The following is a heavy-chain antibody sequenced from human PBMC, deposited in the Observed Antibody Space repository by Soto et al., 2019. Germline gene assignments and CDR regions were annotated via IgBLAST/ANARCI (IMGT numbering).Heavy chain of an antibody. D-gene: IGHD5-18*01. J-gene: IGHJ6*02. CDR1: GYTFTSYG. CDR2: ISAYNGNT. V-gene: IGHV1-18*01. CDR3: ARDRIQLWPNPKGMDV. Sequence: ASVKVSCKASGYTFTSYGISWVRQAPGQGLEWMGWISAYNGNTNYAQKLQGRVTMTTDTSTSTAYMELRSLRSDDTAVYYCARDRIQLWPNPKGMDVWGQGTTVTVSS.